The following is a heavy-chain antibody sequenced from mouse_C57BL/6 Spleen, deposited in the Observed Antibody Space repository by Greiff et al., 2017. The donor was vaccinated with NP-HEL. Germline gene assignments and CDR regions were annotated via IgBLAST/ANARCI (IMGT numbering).Heavy chain of an antibody. J-gene: IGHJ1*03. CDR1: GYTFTSYW. Sequence: QVQLQQSGAELVKPGASVKLSCKASGYTFTSYWMQWVKQRPGQGLEWIGEIDPSDSYTNYNQKFKGKATLTVDTSSSTAYMQLSSLTSEDSAVYYCARWPYVWGTGTTVTVSS. CDR3: ARWPYV. V-gene: IGHV1-50*01. CDR2: IDPSDSYT.